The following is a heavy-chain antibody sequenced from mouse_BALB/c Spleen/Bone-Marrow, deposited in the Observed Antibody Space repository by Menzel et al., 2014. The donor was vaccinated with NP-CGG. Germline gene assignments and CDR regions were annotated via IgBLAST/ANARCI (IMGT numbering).Heavy chain of an antibody. CDR3: SSYAMDY. J-gene: IGHJ4*01. CDR1: GFNIKDTY. Sequence: VQLKESGAELVKPGASVKLSCTASGFNIKDTYMHWVKQRPEQGLEWIGRIDPANGNTKYDPKSQGKATITADTSSNTAYLQLSSLTSEDTAVYYGSSYAMDYWGQGTSVTVSS. V-gene: IGHV14-3*02. CDR2: IDPANGNT.